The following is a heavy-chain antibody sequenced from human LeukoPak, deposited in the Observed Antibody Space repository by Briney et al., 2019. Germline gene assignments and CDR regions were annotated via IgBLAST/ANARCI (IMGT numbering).Heavy chain of an antibody. Sequence: SETLSLSCAVYGGSFSGYYWSWIRQSPGKGLEWIGEINHSGSTNYNPSLKSRVTISLDTSKKQFSLKVSSVTAGDTAVYYCARVGRYSNSWTGDWFDPWGQGTLATVSS. CDR2: INHSGST. CDR3: ARVGRYSNSWTGDWFDP. D-gene: IGHD6-13*01. V-gene: IGHV4-34*01. J-gene: IGHJ5*02. CDR1: GGSFSGYY.